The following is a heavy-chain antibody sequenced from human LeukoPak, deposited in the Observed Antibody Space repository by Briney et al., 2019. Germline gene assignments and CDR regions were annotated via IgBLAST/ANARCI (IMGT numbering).Heavy chain of an antibody. CDR3: TNRVPDFSASSGSYSYYFDD. CDR1: GFTFGDYG. V-gene: IGHV3-49*04. CDR2: IRSKANGGAT. J-gene: IGHJ4*02. Sequence: PGRPLRLSCTTSGFTFGDYGMSWVRQAPGKGLEWVGFIRSKANGGATEYAASVKGRFVISRDDSKSIAYLQMSSLKTEDTAVYYCTNRVPDFSASSGSYSYYFDDWGQGTLVTISS. D-gene: IGHD3-10*01.